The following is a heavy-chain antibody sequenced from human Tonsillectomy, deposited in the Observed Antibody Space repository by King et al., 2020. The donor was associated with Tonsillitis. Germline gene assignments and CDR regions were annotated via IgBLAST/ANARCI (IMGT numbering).Heavy chain of an antibody. CDR2: IYRGGSN. CDR1: GFTVSSNY. D-gene: IGHD1-7*01. CDR3: ARDQNYHYYYYGMDV. Sequence: VQLVESGGGLIQPGGSLRLSCAASGFTVSSNYMSWVRQAPGKGLEWVSVIYRGGSNYYADSVKGRFTISRDNSKNTRYLQMNSLRAEDTAVYYCARDQNYHYYYYGMDVWGQGTTVTVSS. V-gene: IGHV3-53*01. J-gene: IGHJ6*02.